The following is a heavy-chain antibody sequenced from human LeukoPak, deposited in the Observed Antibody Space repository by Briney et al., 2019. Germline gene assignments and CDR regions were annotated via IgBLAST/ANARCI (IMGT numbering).Heavy chain of an antibody. J-gene: IGHJ3*02. CDR1: GYTFTSYY. Sequence: ASVKVSCKASGYTFTSYYMHWVRQAPGQGLEWMGIINPSGGSTSYAQKFQGRVTMTRDTSTSTVYVELSSLRSEDTAVYYCARGKIQLWSGQGNAFDIWGQGTMVTVSS. V-gene: IGHV1-46*01. CDR3: ARGKIQLWSGQGNAFDI. D-gene: IGHD5-18*01. CDR2: INPSGGST.